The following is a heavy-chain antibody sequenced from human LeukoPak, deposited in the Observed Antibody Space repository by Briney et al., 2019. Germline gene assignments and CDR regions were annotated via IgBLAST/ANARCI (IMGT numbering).Heavy chain of an antibody. V-gene: IGHV3-7*01. D-gene: IGHD1-7*01. CDR1: GFIFENYW. J-gene: IGHJ3*02. Sequence: GGSLRLSCAASGFIFENYWMNWVRQAPGKGLEWVANIEQDGSEKYYVDSVKGRFTISRDNARNSLYLQMNSLRAEDTAVYYCAKPGGSYNWNYEAFDIWGQGTMVTVSS. CDR3: AKPGGSYNWNYEAFDI. CDR2: IEQDGSEK.